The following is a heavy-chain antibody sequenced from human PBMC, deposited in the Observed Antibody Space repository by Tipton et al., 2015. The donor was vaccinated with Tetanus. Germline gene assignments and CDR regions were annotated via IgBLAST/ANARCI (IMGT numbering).Heavy chain of an antibody. D-gene: IGHD4-17*01. CDR2: INPSGGST. V-gene: IGHV1-46*01. CDR3: ARVYYGDYETGYFDY. J-gene: IGHJ4*02. Sequence: QLQSGAEVKKPGASVKVSCKASGYTFTSYYMHWVRQAPGQGLEWMGIINPSGGSTSYAQKFQGRVTMTRDTSTSTVYMELSSLRSEDTAVYYCARVYYGDYETGYFDYWGQGTLVTVSS. CDR1: GYTFTSYY.